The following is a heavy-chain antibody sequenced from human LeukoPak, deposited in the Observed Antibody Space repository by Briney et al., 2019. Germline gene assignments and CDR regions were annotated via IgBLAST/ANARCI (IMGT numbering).Heavy chain of an antibody. CDR1: GYTFTSYA. J-gene: IGHJ4*02. V-gene: IGHV1-2*02. D-gene: IGHD6-25*01. CDR3: ARSQYSTGIFDF. CDR2: ITPSGGT. Sequence: ASVKVSCKASGYTFTSYAIHWVRQAPGQGLEWMGWITPSGGTNYPQKFQGRVAITWDTSITTAYMDLSRLTSDDTAVYYCARSQYSTGIFDFWGQGTLVTVSS.